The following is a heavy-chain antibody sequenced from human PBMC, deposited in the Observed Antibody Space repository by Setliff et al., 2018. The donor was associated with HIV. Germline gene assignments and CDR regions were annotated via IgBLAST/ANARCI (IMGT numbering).Heavy chain of an antibody. D-gene: IGHD6-6*01. V-gene: IGHV1-18*01. J-gene: IGHJ4*02. CDR3: ARGQYSSSSGAFDY. Sequence: ASVKVSCKASGYTFSNYGITWVRQAPGQGPEWMGWISAYNGNTNYAEKLQGRVTITTDTSTSTGYMELRSLRSDDTAVYYCARGQYSSSSGAFDYWGQGTLVTVSS. CDR1: GYTFSNYG. CDR2: ISAYNGNT.